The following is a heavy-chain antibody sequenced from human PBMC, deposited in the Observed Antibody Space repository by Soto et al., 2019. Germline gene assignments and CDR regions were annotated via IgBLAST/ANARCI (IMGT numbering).Heavy chain of an antibody. D-gene: IGHD2-2*01. CDR1: GFTFSGSA. J-gene: IGHJ3*02. CDR3: TRHRTSAFDI. V-gene: IGHV3-73*01. Sequence: GGSLRLSCAASGFTFSGSAMHWVRQASGKGLEWVGRIRSKANSYATAYAASVKGRFTISRDDSKNTAYLQMNSLKTEDTAVYYCTRHRTSAFDIWGQGTMVTVSS. CDR2: IRSKANSYAT.